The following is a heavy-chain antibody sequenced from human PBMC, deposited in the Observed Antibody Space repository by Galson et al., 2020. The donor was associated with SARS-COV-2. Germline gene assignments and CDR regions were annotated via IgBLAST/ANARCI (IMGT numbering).Heavy chain of an antibody. CDR3: TWTTVTLQWDF. Sequence: GGSLRLSCAASGFTFSNAWMSWVRQAPGKGLEWVGRVKSKTDGGTTGYAAPVKGRFIISRDDSKNTLYLQMDSLKTEDTAVYYCTWTTVTLQWDFWGQGTQVTVSS. CDR1: GFTFSNAW. V-gene: IGHV3-15*01. J-gene: IGHJ4*02. CDR2: VKSKTDGGTT. D-gene: IGHD4-17*01.